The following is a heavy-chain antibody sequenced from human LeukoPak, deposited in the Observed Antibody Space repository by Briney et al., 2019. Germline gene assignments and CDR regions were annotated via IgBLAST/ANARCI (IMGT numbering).Heavy chain of an antibody. V-gene: IGHV3-23*01. CDR1: GFTFSSYA. CDR3: AKGPLGWNYFDY. J-gene: IGHJ4*02. CDR2: ISGSGGST. Sequence: GGSLRLSCAASGFTFSSYAMSWVRQAPGKGLEWVSAISGSGGSTYYADSVKGRFTISRDNTKNTLYLQMNSLRAEDTAVYYCAKGPLGWNYFDYWGQGTLVTVSS. D-gene: IGHD6-19*01.